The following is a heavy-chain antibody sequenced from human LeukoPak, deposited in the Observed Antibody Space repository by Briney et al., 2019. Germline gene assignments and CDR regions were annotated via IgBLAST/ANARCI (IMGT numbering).Heavy chain of an antibody. V-gene: IGHV4-61*05. Sequence: SETLSLTCTVSGGSISGSSYYWGWIRQPPGKGLEWIGYIYYSGSTNYNPSLKSRVTISVDTSKNKFSLNLTSVNVADTAVYYCARVKRDSSGPYDYWGQGTLVTVSS. J-gene: IGHJ4*02. CDR3: ARVKRDSSGPYDY. CDR1: GGSISGSSYY. CDR2: IYYSGST. D-gene: IGHD3-22*01.